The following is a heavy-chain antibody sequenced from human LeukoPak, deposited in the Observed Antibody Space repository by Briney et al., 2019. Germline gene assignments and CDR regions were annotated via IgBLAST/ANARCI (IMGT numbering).Heavy chain of an antibody. V-gene: IGHV4-59*05. CDR1: GFTFSSYSMN. D-gene: IGHD3-9*01. Sequence: GSLRLSCAASGFTFSSYSMNWVRQAPGKGLEWIGSIYYSGSTYYNPSLKSRVTISVDTSKNQFSLKLSSVTAADTAVYYCARVEIPSYYDILTGLYYYYMDVWGKGTTVTISS. CDR3: ARVEIPSYYDILTGLYYYYMDV. CDR2: IYYSGST. J-gene: IGHJ6*03.